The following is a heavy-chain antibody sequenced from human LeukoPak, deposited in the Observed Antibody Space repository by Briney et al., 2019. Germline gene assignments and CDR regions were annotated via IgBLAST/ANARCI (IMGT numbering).Heavy chain of an antibody. J-gene: IGHJ5*02. V-gene: IGHV3-30*18. CDR1: GFTFSSYG. CDR2: ISYDGSNK. Sequence: GGSLRLSCAASGFTFSSYGMHWVRQAPGKGLEGVAVISYDGSNKYYADSVKGRFTMSRDNAKNTLYLQMNSLRAEDTAVYYCAKVSGSYPQNWFDPWGQGTLVTVSS. CDR3: AKVSGSYPQNWFDP. D-gene: IGHD1-26*01.